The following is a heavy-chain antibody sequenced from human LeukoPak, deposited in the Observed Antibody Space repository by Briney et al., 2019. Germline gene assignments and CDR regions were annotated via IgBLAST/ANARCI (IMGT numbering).Heavy chain of an antibody. V-gene: IGHV1-2*06. J-gene: IGHJ3*02. D-gene: IGHD3-9*01. Sequence: ASVKVSCKASGYTFISYYIHWVRQAPGQGLEWMGLINPTGGATSYAQKFQGRVTMTRDTSISTAYMELSRLRSDDTAVYYCARDLRYFDWLLAPHNDAFDIWGQGTMVTVSS. CDR2: INPTGGAT. CDR3: ARDLRYFDWLLAPHNDAFDI. CDR1: GYTFISYY.